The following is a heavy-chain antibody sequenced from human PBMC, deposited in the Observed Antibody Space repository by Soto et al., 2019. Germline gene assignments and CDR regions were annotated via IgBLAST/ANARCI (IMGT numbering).Heavy chain of an antibody. CDR3: ANQHGYRKDIVVVPAATLAD. Sequence: QVQLVESGGGVVQPGRSLRLSCAASGFTFSSYGMHWVRQAPGKGLEWVAVISYDGSKKYYADSVKGRFTISRDNSKNTLYLQMNSLRAEDTAVYYCANQHGYRKDIVVVPAATLADWGQGTLVTVSS. CDR2: ISYDGSKK. CDR1: GFTFSSYG. J-gene: IGHJ4*02. D-gene: IGHD2-2*01. V-gene: IGHV3-30*18.